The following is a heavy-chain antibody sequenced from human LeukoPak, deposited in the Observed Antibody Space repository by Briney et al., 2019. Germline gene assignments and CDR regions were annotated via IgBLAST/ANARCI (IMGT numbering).Heavy chain of an antibody. J-gene: IGHJ4*02. V-gene: IGHV4-59*08. CDR3: ARHTYARPFDF. D-gene: IGHD6-6*01. CDR1: GGSISGPY. CDR2: VYYSGDT. Sequence: PSETLSLTCTVSGGSISGPYWSWIRQPPGKGLERIAYVYYSGDTNYNPSLKSRAAISLDTSKNQFSLTVTSVTAADTAIYYCARHTYARPFDFWGQGTLVTVSS.